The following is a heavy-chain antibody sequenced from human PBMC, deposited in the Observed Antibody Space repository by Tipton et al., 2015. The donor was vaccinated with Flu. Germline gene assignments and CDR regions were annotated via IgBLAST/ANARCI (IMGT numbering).Heavy chain of an antibody. Sequence: TLSLTCSVSGYSIGSGYYWGWIRQPPGKGLEWIGNIYHTGNTYYNPSLKSRVTISVDTSKNQFSLKLTSVTAADTAVYYCVHAPNYYYFDQWGPGSLVTVSS. D-gene: IGHD1-7*01. CDR2: IYHTGNT. V-gene: IGHV4-38-2*01. CDR1: GYSIGSGYY. CDR3: VHAPNYYYFDQ. J-gene: IGHJ4*02.